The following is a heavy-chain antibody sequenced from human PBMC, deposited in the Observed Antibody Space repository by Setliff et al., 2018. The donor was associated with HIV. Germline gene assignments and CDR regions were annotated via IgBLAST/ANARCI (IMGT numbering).Heavy chain of an antibody. CDR1: GFTFSNYA. J-gene: IGHJ4*02. CDR3: AKDLWRSGSLDY. CDR2: LSGPTGDT. Sequence: PGGSLRLSCAASGFTFSNYAMAWVRQAPGKGLEWVSALSGPTGDTFYAESVKGRFTLSRDNSKNTLYLQMNGLRVEDTAVYYCAKDLWRSGSLDYWGQGTLVTVSS. D-gene: IGHD1-26*01. V-gene: IGHV3-23*01.